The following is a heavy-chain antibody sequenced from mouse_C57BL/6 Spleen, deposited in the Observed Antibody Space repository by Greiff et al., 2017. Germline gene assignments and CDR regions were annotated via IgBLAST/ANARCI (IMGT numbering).Heavy chain of an antibody. V-gene: IGHV7-1*01. D-gene: IGHD1-1*01. CDR2: SRNKANDYTS. CDR3: ARNSLYDCGSSYWYFDV. Sequence: EVKVVESGGGLVQSGRSLRLSCATSGFTFSDFYMEWVRQAPGTGLEWIAASRNKANDYTSEYSASVKGRFIVSRDTAQSILYHQMNALRAEDTAMYYCARNSLYDCGSSYWYFDVWGTGTTVTVSS. CDR1: GFTFSDFY. J-gene: IGHJ1*03.